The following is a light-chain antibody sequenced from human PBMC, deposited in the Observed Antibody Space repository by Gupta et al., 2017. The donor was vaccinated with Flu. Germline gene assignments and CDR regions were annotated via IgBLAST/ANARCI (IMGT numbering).Light chain of an antibody. J-gene: IGLJ3*02. Sequence: QSVLTQAPSASGTLGQRVTISCSGSKSNIGSNTVNWYQQLPGTAPKLLVYSNNQRPSGVPDRFSGSKSGTSASLAISGLQSEDEADYYCAAWDDGLSGPVFGGGTKLTVL. CDR3: AAWDDGLSGPV. V-gene: IGLV1-44*01. CDR1: KSNIGSNT. CDR2: SNN.